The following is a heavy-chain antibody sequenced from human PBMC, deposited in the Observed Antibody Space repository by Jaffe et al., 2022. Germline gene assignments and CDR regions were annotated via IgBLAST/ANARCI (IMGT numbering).Heavy chain of an antibody. Sequence: EVQLVESGGGLVQPGRSLRLSCAASGFTFDDYAMHWVRQGPGKGLEWVSGISWNGVSIGYADSVKGRFTISRDNAKNSLYLQMNSLRAEDTALYYCAKGRRTGMSYGDLFDYWGQGTLVTVSS. V-gene: IGHV3-9*01. CDR1: GFTFDDYA. D-gene: IGHD4-17*01. J-gene: IGHJ4*02. CDR2: ISWNGVSI. CDR3: AKGRRTGMSYGDLFDY.